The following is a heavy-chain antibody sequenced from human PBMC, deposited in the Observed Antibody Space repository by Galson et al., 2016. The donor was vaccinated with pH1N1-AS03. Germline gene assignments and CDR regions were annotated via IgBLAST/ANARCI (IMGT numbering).Heavy chain of an antibody. CDR3: AKGGSDSSWYWIY. Sequence: SLRLSCAASGFAFSTYWMTWVRQGPGKGLEWVANINQDGSGRYYVDSVKGRFTISRDSADNSLFLQMNSLRAEDTAVYYCAKGGSDSSWYWIYWGQGALVTVSS. V-gene: IGHV3-7*01. D-gene: IGHD6-13*01. CDR2: INQDGSGR. J-gene: IGHJ4*02. CDR1: GFAFSTYW.